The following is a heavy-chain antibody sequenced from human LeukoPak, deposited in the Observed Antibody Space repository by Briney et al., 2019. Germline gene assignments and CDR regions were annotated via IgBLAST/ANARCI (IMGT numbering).Heavy chain of an antibody. Sequence: GGSLRLSCAASGFTFNNAWMSWVRQAPGKGLEWVGRIKSKTDGGTTDYAAPVKGRFTISRDDSKNTLYLQMNSLKTEDTAVYYCTKLRYFDWLFQNFDCWGQGTLVTVSS. D-gene: IGHD3-9*01. CDR1: GFTFNNAW. CDR2: IKSKTDGGTT. CDR3: TKLRYFDWLFQNFDC. V-gene: IGHV3-15*01. J-gene: IGHJ4*02.